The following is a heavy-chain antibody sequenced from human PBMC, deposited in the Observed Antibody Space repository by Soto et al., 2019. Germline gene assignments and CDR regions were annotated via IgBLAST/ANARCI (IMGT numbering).Heavy chain of an antibody. CDR2: ISGSGGGT. Sequence: EVQLLDSGGGLVQPGGSLRLSCAASGFTFSSYAMSWVRQAPGKGLEWVSGISGSGGGTYYADSVKGRLTISRDNSKNTLYLQMNSLRAEDTAVYYCAKDGYSYRYPSCFDYWGQGTLVTVSS. J-gene: IGHJ4*02. D-gene: IGHD5-18*01. V-gene: IGHV3-23*01. CDR1: GFTFSSYA. CDR3: AKDGYSYRYPSCFDY.